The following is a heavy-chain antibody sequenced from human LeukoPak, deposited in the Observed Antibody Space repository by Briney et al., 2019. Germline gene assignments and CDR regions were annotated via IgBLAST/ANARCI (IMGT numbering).Heavy chain of an antibody. V-gene: IGHV3-30*03. CDR1: GFTFSSYG. Sequence: GGSLRLSCAASGFTFSSYGMHWVRQAPGKGLEWVAVISYDGSNKYYADSVKGRFTISRDNSKNTLYLQMNSLRAEDTAVYYCARIDSTAGGDYWGQGTLVTVSS. J-gene: IGHJ4*02. CDR2: ISYDGSNK. CDR3: ARIDSTAGGDY. D-gene: IGHD3-9*01.